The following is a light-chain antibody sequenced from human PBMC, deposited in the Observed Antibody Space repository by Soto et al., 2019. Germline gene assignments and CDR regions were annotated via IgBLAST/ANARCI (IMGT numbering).Light chain of an antibody. V-gene: IGKV3-20*01. J-gene: IGKJ4*02. CDR3: QQYGSSVT. CDR1: QSVRSRY. Sequence: DIALTQSPGTLSLSPEERATLSCRASQSVRSRYLAWYQQKAGQAPRLLIYDASRRATGIPDRFSGSGSGTDFALTISGLEPEDFAVYYCQQYGSSVTFGGGTKVEIK. CDR2: DAS.